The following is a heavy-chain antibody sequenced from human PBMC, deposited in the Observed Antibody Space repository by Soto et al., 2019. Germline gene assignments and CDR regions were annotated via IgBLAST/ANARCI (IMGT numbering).Heavy chain of an antibody. D-gene: IGHD6-19*01. J-gene: IGHJ4*02. Sequence: ASVKISCKASGGTSSSYAISWVRQAPGQGLEWMGGIIPIFGTANYAQKFQGSVTITADESTSTAYMELISLRSEDTAVYYCARGRPLIAVAGTRFDYWGQGTLVTVSS. CDR1: GGTSSSYA. CDR2: IIPIFGTA. CDR3: ARGRPLIAVAGTRFDY. V-gene: IGHV1-69*13.